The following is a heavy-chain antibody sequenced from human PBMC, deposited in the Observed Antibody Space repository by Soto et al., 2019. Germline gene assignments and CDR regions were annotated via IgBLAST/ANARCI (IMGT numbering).Heavy chain of an antibody. Sequence: GGSLRLSCAASGFTFSSYGMHWVRQAPGKGLEWVAVIWYDGSNKYYADSVKGRFTISRDNSKNTLYLQMNSLRAEDTAVYYCASTWGASPWASFDYWGQGTLVTVSS. CDR3: ASTWGASPWASFDY. V-gene: IGHV3-33*01. CDR2: IWYDGSNK. D-gene: IGHD3-16*01. J-gene: IGHJ4*02. CDR1: GFTFSSYG.